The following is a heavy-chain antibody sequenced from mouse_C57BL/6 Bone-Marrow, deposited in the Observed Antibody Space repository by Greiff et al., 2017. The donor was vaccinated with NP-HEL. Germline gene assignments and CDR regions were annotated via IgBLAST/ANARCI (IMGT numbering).Heavy chain of an antibody. CDR2: ISSGSSTI. J-gene: IGHJ2*01. CDR1: GFTFSDYG. Sequence: EVKLVESGGGLVKPGGSLKLSCAASGFTFSDYGMHWVRQAPEKGLEWVAYISSGSSTIYYADTVKGRFTISRDNAKNTLFLQMTSLRSEDTAMYYCAREWLLRFDYWGKGTTLTVSS. D-gene: IGHD2-3*01. CDR3: AREWLLRFDY. V-gene: IGHV5-17*01.